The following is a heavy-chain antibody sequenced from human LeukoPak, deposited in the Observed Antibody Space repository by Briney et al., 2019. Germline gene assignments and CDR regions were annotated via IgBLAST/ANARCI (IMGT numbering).Heavy chain of an antibody. J-gene: IGHJ4*02. CDR1: GGSISSYY. CDR2: IYYSGST. V-gene: IGHV4-59*01. Sequence: PSETLSLTCTVSGGSISSYYWSWIRQPPGKGLEWIGYIYYSGSTNYNPSLKSRVTISVDTSKNQFSLKLSSVTAADTAVYYCAREGDYDSNSGGLDYWGQGTLVTVSS. CDR3: AREGDYDSNSGGLDY. D-gene: IGHD3-22*01.